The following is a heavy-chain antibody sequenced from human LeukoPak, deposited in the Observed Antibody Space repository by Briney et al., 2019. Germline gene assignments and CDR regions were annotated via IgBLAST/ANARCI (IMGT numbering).Heavy chain of an antibody. Sequence: SETLSLTCTVSGGSISSGGYYWSWIRQHPGKGLEWIGYIYYSGSTYYNPSLKSRVTITVDTSKNQFSLKLSSVTAADTAVYYCARVLDRVATILDYWGQGTLVTVSS. CDR2: IYYSGST. D-gene: IGHD5-12*01. CDR1: GGSISSGGYY. V-gene: IGHV4-31*03. J-gene: IGHJ4*02. CDR3: ARVLDRVATILDY.